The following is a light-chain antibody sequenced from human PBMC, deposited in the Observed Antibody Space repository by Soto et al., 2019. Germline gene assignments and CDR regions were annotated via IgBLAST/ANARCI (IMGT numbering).Light chain of an antibody. V-gene: IGLV1-44*01. J-gene: IGLJ2*01. CDR3: STWDDSLSALV. CDR1: STNIGSNN. CDR2: INN. Sequence: QSVLTQPPSASGTPGQRVTISCSGSSTNIGSNNVNWYQQLPGTAPKLLIYINNQRPSGVPDRFSGSKSGTSASLAISGLQSEDEADYYCSTWDDSLSALVFGGGTKLTVL.